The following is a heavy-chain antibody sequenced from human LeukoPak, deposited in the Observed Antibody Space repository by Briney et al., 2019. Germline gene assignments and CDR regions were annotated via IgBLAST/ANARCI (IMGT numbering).Heavy chain of an antibody. Sequence: SQTLSLTCTVSVDSIASGNYYWNWLRQPAGKGLEWIGRIYNNGGTNYNPSLKSRAAISIDTSKNQFSLNLRIVTAADTALYYCARGIVFGGVSREYFGYWGQGALVFVSS. CDR2: IYNNGGT. D-gene: IGHD3-16*01. CDR3: ARGIVFGGVSREYFGY. V-gene: IGHV4-61*02. J-gene: IGHJ4*02. CDR1: VDSIASGNYY.